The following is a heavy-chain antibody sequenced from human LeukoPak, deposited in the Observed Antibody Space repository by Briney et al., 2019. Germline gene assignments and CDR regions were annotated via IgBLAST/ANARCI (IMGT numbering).Heavy chain of an antibody. V-gene: IGHV3-21*01. Sequence: GGSLRLSCAASGFTFSSYSMNWVRPAPGKGLEWVSSISSSSSYIYYADSVKGRFTISRDNAKNSLYLQMNGLRAEDTAVYYCARDDLGYFDYWGQGTLVTVSS. CDR2: ISSSSSYI. CDR3: ARDDLGYFDY. CDR1: GFTFSSYS. D-gene: IGHD3-16*01. J-gene: IGHJ4*02.